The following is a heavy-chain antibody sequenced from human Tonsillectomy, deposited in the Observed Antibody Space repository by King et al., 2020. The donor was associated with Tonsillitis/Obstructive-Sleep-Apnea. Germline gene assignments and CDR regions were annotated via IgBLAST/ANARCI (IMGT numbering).Heavy chain of an antibody. J-gene: IGHJ4*02. CDR2: ISWNRGSI. CDR1: GFTFDDYA. Sequence: VQLVQSGGGLVQPGRSLRLSCAASGFTFDDYAMHWVRPAPGKGLEWVSGISWNRGSIGYADSVKGRFTISRDNAKNSLYLQMNSLRAEDTALYYCAKDIQRVAAYYYDSSGFDYWGQGTLVTVSS. V-gene: IGHV3-9*01. CDR3: AKDIQRVAAYYYDSSGFDY. D-gene: IGHD3-22*01.